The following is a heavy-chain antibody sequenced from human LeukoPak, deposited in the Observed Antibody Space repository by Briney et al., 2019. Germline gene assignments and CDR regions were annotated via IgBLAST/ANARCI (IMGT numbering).Heavy chain of an antibody. CDR1: GFTFSSYG. V-gene: IGHV3-30*18. Sequence: PGRSLRLSCAASGFTFSSYGMHWVRQAPGKGLEWVAVISYDGSNKYYADSVKGRFTISRDNPKNTLYLQMNSLRAEDTAVYYCAKTGTTWGEGNFDYWGQGTLVTVSS. CDR3: AKTGTTWGEGNFDY. CDR2: ISYDGSNK. J-gene: IGHJ4*02. D-gene: IGHD1-1*01.